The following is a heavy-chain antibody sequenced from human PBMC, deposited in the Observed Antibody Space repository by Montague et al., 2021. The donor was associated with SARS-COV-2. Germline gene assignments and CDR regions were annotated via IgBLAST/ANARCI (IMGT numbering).Heavy chain of an antibody. Sequence: PALVRPTQTLTLTCTFSGFSLSTSGVGVGWIRQPPGKALEWLALIYWDDDKRYSPSLKSRLTITKDTSKNQVVLTITNMDPVDTATYYCAHDRVTMIVVAKADAFDIWGKGTMVTVSS. CDR1: GFSLSTSGVG. CDR2: IYWDDDK. CDR3: AHDRVTMIVVAKADAFDI. J-gene: IGHJ3*02. V-gene: IGHV2-5*02. D-gene: IGHD3-22*01.